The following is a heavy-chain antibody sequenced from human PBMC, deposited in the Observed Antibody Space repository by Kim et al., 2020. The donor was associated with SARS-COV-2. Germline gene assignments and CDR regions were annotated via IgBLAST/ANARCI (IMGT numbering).Heavy chain of an antibody. V-gene: IGHV3-23*01. D-gene: IGHD3-9*01. CDR3: ANIVRGYDILTGYYPDAFDI. CDR2: ISGSGGST. Sequence: GGSLRLSCAASGFTFSSYAMSWVRQAPGKGLEWVSAISGSGGSTYYADSVKGRFTISRDNSKNTLYLQMNSLRAEDTAVYYCANIVRGYDILTGYYPDAFDIWGQGTMVTVSS. CDR1: GFTFSSYA. J-gene: IGHJ3*02.